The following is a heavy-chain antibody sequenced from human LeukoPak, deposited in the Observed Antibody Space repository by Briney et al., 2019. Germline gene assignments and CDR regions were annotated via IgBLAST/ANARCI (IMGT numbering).Heavy chain of an antibody. J-gene: IGHJ6*03. CDR3: ARGVTYYSYYYYMDV. CDR2: ISSSSSYI. Sequence: PGGSLRLSCAASEFTFSSYSMNWVRQAPGKGLEWVSSISSSSSYIYYADSVKGRFTISRDNSKNTMYLQMNSLRAEDTAVYYCARGVTYYSYYYYMDVWGKGTTVTVSS. CDR1: EFTFSSYS. V-gene: IGHV3-21*01. D-gene: IGHD2-21*02.